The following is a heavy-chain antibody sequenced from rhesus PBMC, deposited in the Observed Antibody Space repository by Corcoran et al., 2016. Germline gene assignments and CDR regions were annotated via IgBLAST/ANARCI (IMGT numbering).Heavy chain of an antibody. CDR3: ARGLSWNYRLDY. Sequence: QLQLQESGPGLVKPSETLSLTCAVSGYSISSGYGWSWIRQPPGQGLEWIGYIYCSSGSTNYNPSLKNRFTITKDTSKNQFSLKLSSVTAADTAVYYCARGLSWNYRLDYWGQGVLVTVSS. V-gene: IGHV4-127*01. CDR1: GYSISSGYG. CDR2: IYCSSGST. J-gene: IGHJ4*01. D-gene: IGHD1-1*01.